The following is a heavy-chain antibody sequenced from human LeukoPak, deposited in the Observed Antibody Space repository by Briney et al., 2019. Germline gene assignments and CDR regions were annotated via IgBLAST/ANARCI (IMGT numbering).Heavy chain of an antibody. CDR1: GFTFSSYA. D-gene: IGHD5-24*01. CDR3: AKRLQPTYYYGMDV. V-gene: IGHV3-23*01. CDR2: ISGSGGST. J-gene: IGHJ6*02. Sequence: PGGSLRLSCAASGFTFSSYAMSWVRQAPGKGLEWVSAISGSGGSTYYADSVKGRFTISIDNSKNTLYLQMNSLRAEDTAVYYCAKRLQPTYYYGMDVWGQGTTVTVSS.